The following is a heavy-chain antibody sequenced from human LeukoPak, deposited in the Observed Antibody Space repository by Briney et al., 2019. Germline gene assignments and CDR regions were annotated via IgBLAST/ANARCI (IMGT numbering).Heavy chain of an antibody. CDR3: ARGLSASCFDT. V-gene: IGHV3-74*01. CDR2: VNSDGSDT. J-gene: IGHJ5*02. CDR1: GXTFSRYW. Sequence: GGSLRLSCAASGXTFSRYWMHCVRQAPGKGLVWVSGVNSDGSDTNYADSVRGRFTISRDNAENTLYLQVNSLRAEDTAVYYCARGLSASCFDTWGQGTLVTVSS.